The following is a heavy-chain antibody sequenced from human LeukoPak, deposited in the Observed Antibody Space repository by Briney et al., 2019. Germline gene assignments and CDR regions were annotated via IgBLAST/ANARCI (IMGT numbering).Heavy chain of an antibody. CDR2: IYHSGST. V-gene: IGHV4-30-2*01. J-gene: IGHJ5*02. Sequence: SQTLSLTCAVSGGSISSGGYSWSWLRQPPGRGLEWIGYIYHSGSTYYNPSLKSRVTISVDRSKNQFSLKLSSVTAADTAVYYCARSQGNWFDPWGQGTLVTVSS. CDR1: GGSISSGGYS. CDR3: ARSQGNWFDP.